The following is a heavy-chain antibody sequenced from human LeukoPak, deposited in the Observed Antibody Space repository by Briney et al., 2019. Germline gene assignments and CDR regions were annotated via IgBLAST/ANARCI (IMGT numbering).Heavy chain of an antibody. Sequence: SQTLSLTCTVSGGSISSGGYYWSWIRQHPGKGLEWIGYIYYSGSTYYNPSLKSRVTISVDTSKNQFSLKLSSVTAADTAVYYCARARGTQLFRPNYYYYMDVWGKGTTVTVSS. CDR2: IYYSGST. J-gene: IGHJ6*03. CDR3: ARARGTQLFRPNYYYYMDV. V-gene: IGHV4-31*03. CDR1: GGSISSGGYY. D-gene: IGHD2-21*01.